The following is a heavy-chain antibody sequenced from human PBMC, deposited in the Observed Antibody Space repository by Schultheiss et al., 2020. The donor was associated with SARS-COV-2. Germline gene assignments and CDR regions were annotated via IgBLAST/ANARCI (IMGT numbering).Heavy chain of an antibody. Sequence: SETLSLTCTVSGGSISSGDYYWSWIRQPPGKGLEWIGSIYYSGSTYYNPSLKSRVTISVDTSKNQFSLRLSSVTAADTAVYYCARHETRGRDSSGYNYFDHWGQGTLVTVSS. J-gene: IGHJ4*02. D-gene: IGHD3-22*01. V-gene: IGHV4-39*01. CDR2: IYYSGST. CDR1: GGSISSGDYY. CDR3: ARHETRGRDSSGYNYFDH.